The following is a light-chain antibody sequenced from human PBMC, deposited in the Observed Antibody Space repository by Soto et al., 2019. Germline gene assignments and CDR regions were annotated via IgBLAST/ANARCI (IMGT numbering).Light chain of an antibody. CDR3: HQYFRSPIT. CDR1: XXXXYSSNNKNY. Sequence: DIRVTQSPDSLPVSLGEMSTINCNXRXXXXYSSNNKNYLAWYQQKTGQPPKXXIYWASTRESGVPDRFSGSGSGTDFTLTVSGLQAEDVAIYYCHQYFRSPITFGGGTKVDIK. CDR2: WAS. V-gene: IGKV4-1*01. J-gene: IGKJ4*01.